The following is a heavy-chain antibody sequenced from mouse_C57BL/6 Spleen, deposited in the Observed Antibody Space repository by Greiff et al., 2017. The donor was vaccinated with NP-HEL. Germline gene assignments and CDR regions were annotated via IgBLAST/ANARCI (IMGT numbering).Heavy chain of an antibody. V-gene: IGHV1-69*01. CDR1: GYTFTSYW. D-gene: IGHD1-1*01. CDR3: ARSGSSPYWYFDV. Sequence: VQLQQPGAELVMPGASVKLSCKASGYTFTSYWMHWVKQRPGQGLEWIGEIDPSDSYTNYNQKFKGKSTLTVDKSSSTAYMQLSSLTSEDSAVYYCARSGSSPYWYFDVWGTVTTVTVSS. CDR2: IDPSDSYT. J-gene: IGHJ1*03.